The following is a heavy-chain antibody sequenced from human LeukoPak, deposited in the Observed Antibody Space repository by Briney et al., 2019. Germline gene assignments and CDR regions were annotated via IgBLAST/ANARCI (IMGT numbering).Heavy chain of an antibody. CDR1: GGSISSSSYY. CDR2: IYYSGST. Sequence: KPSETLSLTCTVSGGSISSSSYYWGWIRQPPGEGLEWIGSIYYSGSTYYNPSLKSRVTISVDTSKNQFSLKLSSVTAADTAVYYCARHLVVVPWVYYYYMDVWGKGTTVTVSS. D-gene: IGHD2-2*01. V-gene: IGHV4-39*01. CDR3: ARHLVVVPWVYYYYMDV. J-gene: IGHJ6*03.